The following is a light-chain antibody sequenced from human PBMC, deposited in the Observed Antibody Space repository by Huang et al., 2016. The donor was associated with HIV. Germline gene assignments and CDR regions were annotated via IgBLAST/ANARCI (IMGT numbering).Light chain of an antibody. CDR1: QSVSAY. Sequence: EIVLSQSPATLSLSPGERATLSCRASQSVSAYLAWYQQKPGQAPRLLIYGASNRATGIPARCSGRGSGTDFTLTISSLEPEDFAVYYCQQRSDWPLTFGGGTKVEIK. CDR3: QQRSDWPLT. J-gene: IGKJ4*01. CDR2: GAS. V-gene: IGKV3-11*01.